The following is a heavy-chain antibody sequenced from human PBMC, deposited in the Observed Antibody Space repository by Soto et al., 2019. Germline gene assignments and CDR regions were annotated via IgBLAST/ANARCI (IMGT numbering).Heavy chain of an antibody. D-gene: IGHD3-22*01. CDR1: GFTFSGSA. V-gene: IGHV3-23*01. CDR2: ISGSGGST. CDR3: AKATYYYDSSGQELNDY. Sequence: GGSLRLSCAASGFTFSGSAMHWVRQAPGKGLEWVSAISGSGGSTYYADSVKGRFTISRDNSKNTLYLQMNSLRAEDTAVYYCAKATYYYDSSGQELNDYWGQGTLVNVSS. J-gene: IGHJ4*02.